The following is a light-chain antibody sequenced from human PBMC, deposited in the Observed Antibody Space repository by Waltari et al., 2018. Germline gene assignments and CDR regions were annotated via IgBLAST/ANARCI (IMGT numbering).Light chain of an antibody. CDR1: QSIMYSSNNQNF. CDR2: WAS. CDR3: QQYFVTPFT. Sequence: DIVMTQSPDSLAVSLGESAPINCMSSQSIMYSSNNQNFLAWYQKKPGHPPKLLIYWASTRQSGVPDRFTGSWSGTDFTLTISSLQAEDVAVYYCQQYFVTPFTFGPGTRVEIK. V-gene: IGKV4-1*01. J-gene: IGKJ3*01.